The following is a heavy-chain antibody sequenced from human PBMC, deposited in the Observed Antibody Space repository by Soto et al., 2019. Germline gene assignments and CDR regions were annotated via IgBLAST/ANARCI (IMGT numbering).Heavy chain of an antibody. J-gene: IGHJ6*02. CDR2: IYYSGET. Sequence: QVQLQESGPGLVKPSETLSLTCTVSGDSISRYYWSWIRLSPGKGLEWIGYIYYSGETNDNPSVKRRVTISVDRTKNQFSLKLSSVTAADTAVYYCARDQGGEFLKGSGMDVWGQGTTVTVSS. CDR3: ARDQGGEFLKGSGMDV. V-gene: IGHV4-59*01. D-gene: IGHD3-10*01. CDR1: GDSISRYY.